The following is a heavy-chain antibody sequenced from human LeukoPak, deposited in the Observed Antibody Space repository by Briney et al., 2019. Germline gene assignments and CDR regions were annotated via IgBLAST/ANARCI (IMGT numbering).Heavy chain of an antibody. D-gene: IGHD3-3*01. CDR1: GFSFSSYA. J-gene: IGHJ4*02. CDR3: AKDPHFGVVINPHFDY. CDR2: ISGSGGST. Sequence: PGGSLRLSCAASGFSFSSYAMSWVRQAPGKGLEWVSAISGSGGSTYYADSVKGRFTISRDNSKNTLYLQMNSLRAEDTAVYYCAKDPHFGVVINPHFDYWGQGTLVTVSS. V-gene: IGHV3-23*01.